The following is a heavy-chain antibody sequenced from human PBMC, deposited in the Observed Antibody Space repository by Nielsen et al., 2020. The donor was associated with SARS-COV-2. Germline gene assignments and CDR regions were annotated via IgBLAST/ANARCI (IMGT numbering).Heavy chain of an antibody. J-gene: IGHJ4*02. Sequence: GESLKISCAASGFTFSSSSMNWVRQAPGKGLERVSLISSSSYIQYADAVKGRFTISRDNAKQSLDLQMNSLGVEDTAVYYCARGHFNVIENWGQGTLVAVSS. CDR3: ARGHFNVIEN. D-gene: IGHD2-21*01. CDR2: ISSSSYI. CDR1: GFTFSSSS. V-gene: IGHV3-21*01.